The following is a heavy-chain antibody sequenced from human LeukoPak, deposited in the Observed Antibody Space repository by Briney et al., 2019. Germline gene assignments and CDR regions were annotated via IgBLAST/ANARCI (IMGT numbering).Heavy chain of an antibody. CDR2: ISGSGGST. V-gene: IGHV3-23*01. J-gene: IGHJ5*02. Sequence: PGGSLRLSCAASGFTFSSYAMSWVRQAPGKGLEWVSAISGSGGSTYYADSVKGRFTISRDNSKNTLYPQMNSLRAEDTAVYYCAKATYDSSGYFRDPWGQGTLVTVSS. D-gene: IGHD3-22*01. CDR3: AKATYDSSGYFRDP. CDR1: GFTFSSYA.